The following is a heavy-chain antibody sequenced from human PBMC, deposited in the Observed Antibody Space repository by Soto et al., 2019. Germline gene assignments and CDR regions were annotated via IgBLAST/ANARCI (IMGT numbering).Heavy chain of an antibody. J-gene: IGHJ6*02. D-gene: IGHD3-10*01. CDR1: GFRFEDYA. CDR3: TKASRGASSSYNYGMEV. CDR2: IGWNSGTI. Sequence: EVQLVESGGGLVQPGTSLRLSCAASGFRFEDYAMNWVRQPPGKGLEWVSGIGWNSGTIGYAGSVKGRFTISRDNAKSSLFLQMNSLRPEDTALYYCTKASRGASSSYNYGMEVWGPGTTVTVSS. V-gene: IGHV3-9*01.